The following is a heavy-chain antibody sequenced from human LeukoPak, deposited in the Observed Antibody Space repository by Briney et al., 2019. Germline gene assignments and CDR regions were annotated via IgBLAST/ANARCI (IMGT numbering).Heavy chain of an antibody. D-gene: IGHD3-22*01. CDR2: ITWNSDTI. V-gene: IGHV3-9*01. CDR1: GFTFDDYV. Sequence: PGGSLRLSCAASGFTFDDYVMHWVRQAPGKGLEWVSGITWNSDTIAYADSVKGRFTISRDNAKNSLYLQMNSLRAEDTAVYYCAKDGGNYYDTAGNHLMRSYMDVWGKGTTVTVSS. J-gene: IGHJ6*04. CDR3: AKDGGNYYDTAGNHLMRSYMDV.